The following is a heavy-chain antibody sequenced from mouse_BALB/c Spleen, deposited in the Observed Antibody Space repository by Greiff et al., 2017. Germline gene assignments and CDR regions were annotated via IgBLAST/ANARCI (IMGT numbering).Heavy chain of an antibody. D-gene: IGHD1-1*01. CDR3: ARGTTVVAPDYYAMDY. Sequence: EVKLVESGPGLVKPSQSLSLTCTVTGYSITSDYAWNWIRQFPGNKLEWMGYISYSGSTSYNPSLKSRISITRDTSKNQFFLQLNSVTTEDTATYYCARGTTVVAPDYYAMDYWGQGTSVTVAA. CDR1: GYSITSDYA. J-gene: IGHJ4*01. V-gene: IGHV3-2*02. CDR2: ISYSGST.